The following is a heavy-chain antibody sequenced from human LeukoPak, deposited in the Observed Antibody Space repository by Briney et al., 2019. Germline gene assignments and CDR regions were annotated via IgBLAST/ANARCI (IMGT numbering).Heavy chain of an antibody. Sequence: GGSLRLSCAASGFTFSSYGMHWVRQAPGKGLEWVAFIRYDGSNKYYADSVKGRFTISRDNSKNTLYLQMNSLRAEDAAVYYCAKAWRYYDSSGYYDYWGQGTLVTVSS. CDR1: GFTFSSYG. D-gene: IGHD3-22*01. CDR2: IRYDGSNK. CDR3: AKAWRYYDSSGYYDY. V-gene: IGHV3-30*02. J-gene: IGHJ4*02.